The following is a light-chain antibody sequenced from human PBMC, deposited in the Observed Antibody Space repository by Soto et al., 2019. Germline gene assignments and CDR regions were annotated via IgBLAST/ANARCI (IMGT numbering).Light chain of an antibody. CDR1: SSDVGGYNY. V-gene: IGLV2-14*01. CDR2: DVS. Sequence: QSVLTQPASVSGSPGQSITISCTGTSSDVGGYNYVSWYQQHPGKAPKLMIYDVSNRPSGVSNRFSGSKSGNTASLTISGLQAEDEADYYCSSYTISSSLEGVFSTVTRSPS. J-gene: IGLJ1*01. CDR3: SSYTISSSLEGV.